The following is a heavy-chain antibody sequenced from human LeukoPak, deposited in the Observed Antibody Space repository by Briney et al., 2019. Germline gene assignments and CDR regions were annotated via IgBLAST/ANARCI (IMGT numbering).Heavy chain of an antibody. CDR1: LYTFTGYY. D-gene: IGHD3-22*01. CDR2: INPNSGVT. Sequence: ASVKVSCKASLYTFTGYYMHCVRQAPGQGLEWMGWINPNSGVTNYAQKFQGRVTMTRDTSISTAYMELSRLRSDDTAVYYCARVNYYDSSGYYADFDYWGQGTLVTVSS. V-gene: IGHV1-2*02. CDR3: ARVNYYDSSGYYADFDY. J-gene: IGHJ4*02.